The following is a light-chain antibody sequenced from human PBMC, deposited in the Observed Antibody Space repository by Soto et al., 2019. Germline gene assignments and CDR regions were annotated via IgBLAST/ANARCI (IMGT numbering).Light chain of an antibody. Sequence: DIQLTQSPSVLSASVGDRVTITCRASQGINSYLAWYQQKPGKVPKLLIYAASTLHSGVPSRFSGSGSGTEFTLTSSSLQPEDFATYYCQQLNSYPRTFGQGTQVEIK. CDR1: QGINSY. CDR3: QQLNSYPRT. V-gene: IGKV1-9*01. J-gene: IGKJ1*01. CDR2: AAS.